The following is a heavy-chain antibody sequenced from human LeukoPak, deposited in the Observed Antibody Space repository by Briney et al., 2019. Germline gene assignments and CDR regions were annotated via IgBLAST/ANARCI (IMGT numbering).Heavy chain of an antibody. D-gene: IGHD5-18*01. J-gene: IGHJ4*02. V-gene: IGHV3-23*01. CDR3: AKGADTAMVVEDYFDY. Sequence: RSGGSLRLSCAASGFTFSSYAMSWVRQAPGKGLEWVSAISGSGGSTYYADSVKGRFTISRDNSKNTLYLQMNSLRAEDTAVYYCAKGADTAMVVEDYFDYWGQGTLVTVSS. CDR2: ISGSGGST. CDR1: GFTFSSYA.